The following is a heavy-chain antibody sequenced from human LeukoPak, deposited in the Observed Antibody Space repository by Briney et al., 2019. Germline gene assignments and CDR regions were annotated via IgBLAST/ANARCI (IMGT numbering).Heavy chain of an antibody. V-gene: IGHV6-1*01. CDR1: GDIVSSDSAA. CDR3: ARQDGSFDY. CDR2: TYYRSKWHY. J-gene: IGHJ4*02. Sequence: SQTLSLTCAISGDIVSSDSAAWNWIRQSPSRGLEWLGRTYYRSKWHYDYAVSVKSRITINPDTSRNQFSLQLNSVTPEDTALYYCARQDGSFDYWGQGTLVTVSS.